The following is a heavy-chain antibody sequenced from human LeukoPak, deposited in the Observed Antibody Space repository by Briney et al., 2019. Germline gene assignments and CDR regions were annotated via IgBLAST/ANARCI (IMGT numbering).Heavy chain of an antibody. J-gene: IGHJ6*02. CDR1: GFTFSSYA. V-gene: IGHV3-23*01. Sequence: GGSLRLSCAASGFTFSSYAMSWVRQAPGKGLEWVSAISGSGGSTYYADSVKGRFTISRDNSKNTLYLQMSSLRAEDTAVYYCAKSMVRGVMGYYYGMDVWGQGTTVTVSS. CDR3: AKSMVRGVMGYYYGMDV. CDR2: ISGSGGST. D-gene: IGHD3-10*01.